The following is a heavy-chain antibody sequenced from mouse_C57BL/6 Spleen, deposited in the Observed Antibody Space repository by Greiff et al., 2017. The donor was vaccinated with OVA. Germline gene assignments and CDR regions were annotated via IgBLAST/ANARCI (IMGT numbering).Heavy chain of an antibody. CDR3: AGQDSSGGVDY. CDR2: IDPNSGGT. V-gene: IGHV1-72*01. J-gene: IGHJ2*01. D-gene: IGHD3-2*02. CDR1: GYTFTSYW. Sequence: VQLQQPGAELVKPGASVKLSCKASGYTFTSYWMHWVKQRPGRGLEWIGMIDPNSGGTKYNEKFKSKATLTVDKSSSTAYMQLSSLTSEDSAVDYCAGQDSSGGVDYWGQGTTLTVSS.